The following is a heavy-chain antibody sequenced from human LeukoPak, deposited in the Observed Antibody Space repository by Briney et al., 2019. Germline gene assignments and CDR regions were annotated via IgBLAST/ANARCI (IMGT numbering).Heavy chain of an antibody. CDR1: GFTFSSYA. Sequence: GGSLRLSCAPSGFTFSSYAMSWVRQAPGKGLEWVSSISASGGSTYYADSVKGHFTISRDNSKNTLYLQMNSLRAEDTAVYYCAKSSPHCPSTSCYFDYWGQGTLVTVSS. CDR2: ISASGGST. V-gene: IGHV3-23*01. CDR3: AKSSPHCPSTSCYFDY. J-gene: IGHJ4*02. D-gene: IGHD2-2*01.